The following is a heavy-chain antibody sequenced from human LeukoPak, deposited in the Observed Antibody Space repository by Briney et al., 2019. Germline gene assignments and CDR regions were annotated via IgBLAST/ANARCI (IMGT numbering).Heavy chain of an antibody. J-gene: IGHJ4*02. CDR2: ISSSGSYI. CDR1: GFTISTYS. D-gene: IGHD2-2*01. CDR3: ARDRDIVVD. Sequence: GSLRLSCAASGFTISTYSMNWVRQAPGKGLEWVSFISSSGSYIYYADSVKGRFTISRDDAKNSLYLQMNSLRAEDTAVYYCARDRDIVVDWGQGTLVTVSS. V-gene: IGHV3-21*05.